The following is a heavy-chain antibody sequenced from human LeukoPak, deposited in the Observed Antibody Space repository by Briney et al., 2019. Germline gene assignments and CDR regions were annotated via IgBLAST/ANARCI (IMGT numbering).Heavy chain of an antibody. CDR2: IKPSGGKT. D-gene: IGHD5-18*01. V-gene: IGHV1-46*03. Sequence: ASVRVSRMASLYTFTTYYIHSVRQTPRQGVEWMGMIKPSGGKTHYTQKFQGTVTLTRDTSTNTVYMEISSLRSEDTAVYYCARIVDTTSIISYWGQGTLVTVSS. CDR1: LYTFTTYY. CDR3: ARIVDTTSIISY. J-gene: IGHJ4*02.